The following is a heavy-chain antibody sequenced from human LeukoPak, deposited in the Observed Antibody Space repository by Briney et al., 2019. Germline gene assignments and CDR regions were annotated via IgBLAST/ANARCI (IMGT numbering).Heavy chain of an antibody. J-gene: IGHJ5*02. Sequence: SETLSLTCTVSGGSISSGGYYWSWIRQHPGKGLEWIGYIYYSGSTYYNPSLKSRVTISVDTSKNQFSLKLSSVTAADTAVYYCARTPDDYENWFDPWGQGTLVTVSS. V-gene: IGHV4-31*03. CDR1: GGSISSGGYY. CDR2: IYYSGST. CDR3: ARTPDDYENWFDP. D-gene: IGHD4-17*01.